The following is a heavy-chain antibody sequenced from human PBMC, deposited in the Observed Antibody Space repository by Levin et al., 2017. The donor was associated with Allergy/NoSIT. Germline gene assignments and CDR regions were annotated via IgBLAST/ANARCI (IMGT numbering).Heavy chain of an antibody. Sequence: ASVKVSCKASGYTFTGYYMHWVRQAPGQGLEWMGWINPNSGGTNYAQKFQGRVTMTRDTSISTAYMELSRLRSDDTAVYYCARSTYPLGYCSSTSCYAIFDYWGQGTLVTVSS. J-gene: IGHJ4*02. D-gene: IGHD2-2*01. CDR1: GYTFTGYY. CDR3: ARSTYPLGYCSSTSCYAIFDY. CDR2: INPNSGGT. V-gene: IGHV1-2*02.